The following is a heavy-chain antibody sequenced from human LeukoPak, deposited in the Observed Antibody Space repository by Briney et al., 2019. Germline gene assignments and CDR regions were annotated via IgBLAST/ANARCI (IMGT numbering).Heavy chain of an antibody. D-gene: IGHD3-10*01. CDR3: ARGRSLYYYGMDV. CDR2: INHSGST. CDR1: GGSFSGYY. V-gene: IGHV4-34*01. Sequence: SETLSLTCAVYGGSFSGYYWSWIRQPPGKGLEWIGEINHSGSTNYNPSLKSRVTISVDTSKNQFSLKLSSVTAADTAVYYCARGRSLYYYGMDVWGQGTTVTVSS. J-gene: IGHJ6*02.